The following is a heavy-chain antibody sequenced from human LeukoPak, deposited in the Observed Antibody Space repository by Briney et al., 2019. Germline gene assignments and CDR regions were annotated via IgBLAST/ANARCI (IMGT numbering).Heavy chain of an antibody. J-gene: IGHJ4*02. CDR3: ARESWVLRYYDY. CDR1: GFSLSDYY. CDR2: IGSTI. Sequence: PGGSLRLSCVASGFSLSDYYMSWIRQAPGKGLEWVSYIGSTIYYADSVKGRFTISRDNAKNSLYLQMNSLRAEDTAVYYCARESWVLRYYDYWGQGTLVTVSS. V-gene: IGHV3-11*04. D-gene: IGHD3-3*01.